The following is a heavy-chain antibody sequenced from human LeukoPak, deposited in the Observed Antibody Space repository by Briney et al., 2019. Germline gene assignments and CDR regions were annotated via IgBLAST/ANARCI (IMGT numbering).Heavy chain of an antibody. CDR3: ARSDYYDSSGYYHVPDY. D-gene: IGHD3-22*01. CDR2: IIPILGIA. V-gene: IGHV1-69*02. Sequence: GASVKVSCKASGYTFTSYYMHWVRQAPGQGLEWMGRIIPILGIANYAQKFQGRVTITADKSTSTAYMELSSLRSEDTAVYYCARSDYYDSSGYYHVPDYWGQGTLVTVSS. CDR1: GYTFTSYY. J-gene: IGHJ4*02.